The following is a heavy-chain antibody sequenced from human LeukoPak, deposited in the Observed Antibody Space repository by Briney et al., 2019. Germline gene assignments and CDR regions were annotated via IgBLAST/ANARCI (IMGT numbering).Heavy chain of an antibody. CDR3: ARDKSYFGSGNYHYFDS. CDR1: GFAFSQFP. V-gene: IGHV3-30*03. J-gene: IGHJ4*02. Sequence: GGSLRLSCVASGFAFSQFPVHWVRQAPGKRLEWVAFISHDGGNKKYGDSVKGRFTISRDNSKNTVYQQMNSLRPEDTALYYCARDKSYFGSGNYHYFDSWGQGALVIVSS. D-gene: IGHD3-10*01. CDR2: ISHDGGNK.